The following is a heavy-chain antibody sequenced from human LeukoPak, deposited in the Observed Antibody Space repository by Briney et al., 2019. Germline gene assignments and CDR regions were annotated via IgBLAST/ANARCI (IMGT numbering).Heavy chain of an antibody. CDR3: ARDPAMVY. CDR2: IYHSGST. CDR1: GYSISSGYY. J-gene: IGHJ4*02. Sequence: SETLSLTCTVSGYSISSGYYWGWIRQPPGKGLEWIGSIYHSGSTYYNPSLKSRVTISVDTSKNQFSLKLSSVTAADTAVYYCARDPAMVYWGQGTLVTVCS. V-gene: IGHV4-38-2*02. D-gene: IGHD5-18*01.